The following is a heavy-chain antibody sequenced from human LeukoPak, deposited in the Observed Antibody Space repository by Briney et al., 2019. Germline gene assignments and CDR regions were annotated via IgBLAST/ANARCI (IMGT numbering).Heavy chain of an antibody. V-gene: IGHV3-23*01. CDR2: ISGSGGST. Sequence: PGGSLRLSCAASGFTFSSYSMNWVRQAPGKGLEWVSAISGSGGSTYYADSVKGRFTISRDNSKNTLYLQMNSLRAEDTAVYYCAKVSGYDWVYYYYYMDVWGKGTTVTVSS. J-gene: IGHJ6*03. CDR1: GFTFSSYS. CDR3: AKVSGYDWVYYYYYMDV. D-gene: IGHD5-12*01.